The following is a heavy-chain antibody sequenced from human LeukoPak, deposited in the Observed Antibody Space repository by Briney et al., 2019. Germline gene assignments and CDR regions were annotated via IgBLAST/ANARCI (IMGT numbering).Heavy chain of an antibody. CDR3: AKDGDQITVTKFDS. CDR2: ISGSGDST. Sequence: PGGSLRLSCVVSGFTFSSYAMSWVRQAPGKRLEWVSAISGSGDSTYNTDSVKGRLTISRDNSKNTLYLEMNSLRAEDTAVYYCAKDGDQITVTKFDSWGQGTLVTVSS. V-gene: IGHV3-23*01. CDR1: GFTFSSYA. D-gene: IGHD4-17*01. J-gene: IGHJ4*02.